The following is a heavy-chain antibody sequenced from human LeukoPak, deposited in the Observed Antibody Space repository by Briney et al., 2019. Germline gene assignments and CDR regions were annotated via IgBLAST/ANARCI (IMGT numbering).Heavy chain of an antibody. Sequence: QPGGSLRLSCAASGFTFSSYAMHWVRQAPGKGLEWVAVISYDGSNKYYADSVKGQFTISRDNSKNTLYLQMNSLRAEDTAVYYCARGYSYGIDAFDIWGQGTMVTVSS. CDR3: ARGYSYGIDAFDI. V-gene: IGHV3-30-3*01. J-gene: IGHJ3*02. CDR2: ISYDGSNK. D-gene: IGHD5-18*01. CDR1: GFTFSSYA.